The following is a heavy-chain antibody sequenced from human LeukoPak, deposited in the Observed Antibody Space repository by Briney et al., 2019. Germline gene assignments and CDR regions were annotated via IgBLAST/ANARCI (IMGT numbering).Heavy chain of an antibody. Sequence: GGSLRLSYTASGFTFGDYAMSWFRQAPGKGLEWVTLIRSKAYGGTTEYAASVKGRFTISRDDSKSIAYLQMNRLKTEDTAVYYCTRSYCSGGSCRTYFDCWGQGTLVTVSS. CDR3: TRSYCSGGSCRTYFDC. J-gene: IGHJ4*02. D-gene: IGHD2-15*01. V-gene: IGHV3-49*03. CDR2: IRSKAYGGTT. CDR1: GFTFGDYA.